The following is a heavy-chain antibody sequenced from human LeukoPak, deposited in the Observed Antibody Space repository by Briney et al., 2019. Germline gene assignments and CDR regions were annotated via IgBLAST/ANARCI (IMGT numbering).Heavy chain of an antibody. J-gene: IGHJ4*02. Sequence: GGSLRLSCAASGFTFSSYATHWVRQAPGKGLEWVAVISYDGSNKYYADSVKGRFTISRDNSKNTLYLQMNSLRAEDTAVYYCARDSSSGFDYWGQGTLVTVSS. CDR3: ARDSSSGFDY. CDR1: GFTFSSYA. CDR2: ISYDGSNK. D-gene: IGHD6-13*01. V-gene: IGHV3-30-3*01.